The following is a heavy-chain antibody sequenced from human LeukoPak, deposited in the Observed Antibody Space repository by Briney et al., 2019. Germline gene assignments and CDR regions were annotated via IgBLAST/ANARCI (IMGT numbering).Heavy chain of an antibody. CDR2: MNPNSGTA. D-gene: IGHD3/OR15-3a*01. CDR3: ARVISGFWTGYYDPFDI. Sequence: GASVKVSCKASGYTFTSHDINCVRQATGQGLEWMGWMNPNSGTAGYAQNFQGRVTITGDTSMSTAYMELTSLRSEDTAVYYCARVISGFWTGYYDPFDIWGQGTMVTVSS. CDR1: GYTFTSHD. V-gene: IGHV1-8*03. J-gene: IGHJ3*02.